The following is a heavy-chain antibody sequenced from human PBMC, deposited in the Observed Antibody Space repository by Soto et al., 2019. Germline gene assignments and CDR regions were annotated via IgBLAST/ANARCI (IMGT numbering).Heavy chain of an antibody. D-gene: IGHD6-6*01. CDR1: GYTFTSYA. V-gene: IGHV1-3*01. Sequence: ASVKVSCKASGYTFTSYAMHWVRQAPGQRLEWMGWINAGNGNTKYSQKFQGRVTITRDTSASTAYMELSSLRSEDTAVYYCARDRLIGSSQNWFDPWGQGTLVTVSS. CDR2: INAGNGNT. J-gene: IGHJ5*02. CDR3: ARDRLIGSSQNWFDP.